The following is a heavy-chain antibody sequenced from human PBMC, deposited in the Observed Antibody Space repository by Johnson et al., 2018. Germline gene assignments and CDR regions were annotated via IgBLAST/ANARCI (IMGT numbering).Heavy chain of an antibody. J-gene: IGHJ3*02. CDR1: GFTFSNAW. V-gene: IGHV3-15*07. CDR2: LKSKADGGTT. Sequence: VQLVESGGGLVKPGGSLRLSCAASGFTFSNAWMNWVRQAPGKGMEWVGRLKSKADGGTTDYAAPVKGRFTISRDASKNTLFLQMNSLKLEDPAVYYCATYSTSAGDAFDIWGQGTMVTVSS. D-gene: IGHD2-2*01. CDR3: ATYSTSAGDAFDI.